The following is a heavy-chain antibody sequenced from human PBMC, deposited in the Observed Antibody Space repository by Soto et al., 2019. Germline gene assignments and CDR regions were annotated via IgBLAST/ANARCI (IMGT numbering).Heavy chain of an antibody. J-gene: IGHJ6*02. V-gene: IGHV3-48*02. D-gene: IGHD3-3*01. CDR1: GFSLSDYA. Sequence: PGGSLRLSCVASGFSLSDYAVNWVRQAPGKGLEWVSFISSENRTIYYAETVEGRFTVSRDNARNSVSLQMDSLRDEDAAVYYCARIKLVEWFFINVDVYDMDVWGQGTPVTVSS. CDR3: ARIKLVEWFFINVDVYDMDV. CDR2: ISSENRTI.